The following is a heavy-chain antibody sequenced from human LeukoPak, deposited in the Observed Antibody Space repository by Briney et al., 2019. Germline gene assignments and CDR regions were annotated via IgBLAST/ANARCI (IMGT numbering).Heavy chain of an antibody. CDR3: ARTGGYSSSWTKYNWFDP. CDR1: GYTFTSYG. CDR2: ISAYNGNT. V-gene: IGHV1-18*01. Sequence: ASVKVSCKASGYTFTSYGISWMRQAAGHGLEWMGWISAYNGNTNYAQKLQGRVTMTTDTSTSTAYMELRSLRSDDTAVYYCARTGGYSSSWTKYNWFDPWGQGTLVTVSS. D-gene: IGHD6-13*01. J-gene: IGHJ5*02.